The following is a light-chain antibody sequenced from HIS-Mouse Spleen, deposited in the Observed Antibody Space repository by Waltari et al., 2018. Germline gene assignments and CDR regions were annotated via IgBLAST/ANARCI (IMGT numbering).Light chain of an antibody. CDR1: ALPKKY. J-gene: IGLJ2*01. CDR2: EDS. CDR3: YSTDSSGNHRV. Sequence: SYELTQPHSVSVSPGQTARITCPGDALPKKYASWYQQKSDQAPVLVIYEDSKRPSGIPERFSGSSSGTMATLTISGAQVEDEADYYCYSTDSSGNHRVFGGGTKLTVL. V-gene: IGLV3-10*01.